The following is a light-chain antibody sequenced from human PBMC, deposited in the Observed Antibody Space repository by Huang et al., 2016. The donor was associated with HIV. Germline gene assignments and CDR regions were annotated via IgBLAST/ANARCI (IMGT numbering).Light chain of an antibody. Sequence: EIVLTQSPATLSLSPGGRAPLPCRASQSVSNDLAWYQQRPGQAPRLLIYDAANRATGSPARFSGSGSGTDFTLTISSLEPEDFAVYYCQQRSNPLTFGGGTKVEIK. CDR3: QQRSNPLT. CDR1: QSVSND. V-gene: IGKV3-11*01. J-gene: IGKJ4*01. CDR2: DAA.